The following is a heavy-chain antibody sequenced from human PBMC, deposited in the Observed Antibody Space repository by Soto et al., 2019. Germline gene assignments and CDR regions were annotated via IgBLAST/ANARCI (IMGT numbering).Heavy chain of an antibody. Sequence: GGSLRLSCAASGFTFSSYAMHSVRQAPGKGPEWVAVISYDGSNKYYADSVKGRFTNSRDNSKNTLYLQMNSLRAEDTAVYYCARDVPIVVGNHYSYGIEVWGQEASVKVSS. D-gene: IGHD2-2*01. CDR2: ISYDGSNK. CDR3: ARDVPIVVGNHYSYGIEV. V-gene: IGHV3-30-3*01. CDR1: GFTFSSYA. J-gene: IGHJ6*02.